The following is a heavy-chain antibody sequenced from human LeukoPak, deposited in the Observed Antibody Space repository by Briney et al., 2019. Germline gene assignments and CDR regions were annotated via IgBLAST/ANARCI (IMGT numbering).Heavy chain of an antibody. CDR3: ARDLSDVGATTPGY. Sequence: PGRSLRLSCAASGSTFSSYAMHWVRQAPGKGLEWVAVISYDGSNKYYADSVKGRFTISRDNSKNTLYLQMNSLRAEDTAVYYCARDLSDVGATTPGYWGQGTLVTVSS. J-gene: IGHJ4*02. CDR2: ISYDGSNK. V-gene: IGHV3-30-3*01. CDR1: GSTFSSYA. D-gene: IGHD1-26*01.